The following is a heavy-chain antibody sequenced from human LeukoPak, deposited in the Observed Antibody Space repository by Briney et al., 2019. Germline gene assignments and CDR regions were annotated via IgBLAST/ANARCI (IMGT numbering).Heavy chain of an antibody. Sequence: ASVTVSCKASGGTFSSYAISWVRQAPGQGLEWMGGIIPIFGTANYAQKFQGRVTITADESTSTAYMELSSLRSEDTAVYYCASYCSSTSCHRGAFDIWGQGTMVTVSS. CDR2: IIPIFGTA. D-gene: IGHD2-2*01. V-gene: IGHV1-69*01. CDR1: GGTFSSYA. CDR3: ASYCSSTSCHRGAFDI. J-gene: IGHJ3*02.